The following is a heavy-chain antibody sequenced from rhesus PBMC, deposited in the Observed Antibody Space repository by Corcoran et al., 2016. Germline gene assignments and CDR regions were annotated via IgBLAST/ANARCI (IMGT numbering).Heavy chain of an antibody. Sequence: QVQLQESGPGLVKPSETLSLTCAVSGDSGSGGFDWTWIRQPPGKGLEWIGYISGSSGNTDYSPSVKNRVTISKDTSKNQFSLLLTSVTAADTAVYYCARSRAGTTWANDYWGQGVLVTVSS. CDR2: ISGSSGNT. CDR3: ARSRAGTTWANDY. V-gene: IGHV4-76*01. D-gene: IGHD1-20*01. CDR1: GDSGSGGFD. J-gene: IGHJ4*01.